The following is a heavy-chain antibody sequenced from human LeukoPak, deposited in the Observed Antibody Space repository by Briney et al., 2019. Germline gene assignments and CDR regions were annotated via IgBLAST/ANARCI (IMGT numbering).Heavy chain of an antibody. CDR1: GYTFTSYG. CDR2: ISAYNGNT. CDR3: AREPSVDSSGYYYYYFDY. V-gene: IGHV1-18*01. J-gene: IGHJ4*02. Sequence: ASVKASXKASGYTFTSYGISWVRQAPGQGLEWMGWISAYNGNTNYAQKLQGRVTMTTDTSTSTAYMELRSLRSDDTAVYYCAREPSVDSSGYYYYYFDYWGQGTLVTVSS. D-gene: IGHD3-22*01.